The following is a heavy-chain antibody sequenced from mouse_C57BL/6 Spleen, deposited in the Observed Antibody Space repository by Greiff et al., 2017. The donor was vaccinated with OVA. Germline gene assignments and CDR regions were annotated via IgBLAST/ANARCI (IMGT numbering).Heavy chain of an antibody. CDR2: IDPENGDT. D-gene: IGHD1-1*01. J-gene: IGHJ2*01. V-gene: IGHV14-4*01. CDR1: GFNIKDDY. CDR3: TYITTVDY. Sequence: VHVKQSGAELVRPGASVKLSCTASGFNIKDDYMHWVKQRPEQGLEWIGWIDPENGDTEYASKFQGKATITADTSSNTAYLQLSSLTSEDTAVYYCTYITTVDYWGQGTTLTVSS.